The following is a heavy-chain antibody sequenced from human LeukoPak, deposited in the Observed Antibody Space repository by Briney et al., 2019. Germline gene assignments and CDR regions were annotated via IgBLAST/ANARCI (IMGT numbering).Heavy chain of an antibody. J-gene: IGHJ4*02. V-gene: IGHV3-7*03. CDR2: IKQDGSEK. D-gene: IGHD2-8*02. CDR1: GFTFSDFW. Sequence: PGGSLRLSCAASGFTFSDFWMNWVRQAPGKGLEWVANIKQDGSEKYYVDSVKGRFTISRDNAKNTLYLQMNSLRAEDTAVYYCAKDLTGTLTYWGQGTLVTVSS. CDR3: AKDLTGTLTY.